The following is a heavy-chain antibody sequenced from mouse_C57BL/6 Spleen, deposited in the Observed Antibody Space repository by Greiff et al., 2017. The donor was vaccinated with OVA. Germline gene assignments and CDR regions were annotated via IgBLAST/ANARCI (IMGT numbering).Heavy chain of an antibody. CDR3: TTGTNYYFDY. Sequence: SGAELVRPGASVTLSCKASGYTFTDYEMHWVKQTPVHGLEWIGAIDPETGGTAYNQKFKGKAILTADKSSSTAYMELRSLTSEDSAVYYCTTGTNYYFDYWGQGTTLTVSS. D-gene: IGHD4-1*01. J-gene: IGHJ2*01. V-gene: IGHV1-15*01. CDR2: IDPETGGT. CDR1: GYTFTDYE.